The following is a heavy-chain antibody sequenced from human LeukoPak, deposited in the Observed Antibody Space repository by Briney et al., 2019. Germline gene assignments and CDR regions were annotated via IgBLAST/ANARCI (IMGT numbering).Heavy chain of an antibody. J-gene: IGHJ4*02. CDR1: EFTFSSYE. D-gene: IGHD1-26*01. V-gene: IGHV3-48*03. CDR3: ASLRRIVGTTSDY. Sequence: GGSLRLSCAASEFTFSSYEMNWVRQAPGKGLEWVSYISSSGSTIYYADSVKGRFTISRDNAKNSLYLQMNSLRVEDTAVYYCASLRRIVGTTSDYWGQGTLVTVST. CDR2: ISSSGSTI.